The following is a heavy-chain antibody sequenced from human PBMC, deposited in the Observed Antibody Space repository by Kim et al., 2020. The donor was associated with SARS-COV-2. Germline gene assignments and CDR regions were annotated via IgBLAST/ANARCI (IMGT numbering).Heavy chain of an antibody. CDR2: IYPGDSDT. CDR3: ASTTTVGEGGYYFDY. J-gene: IGHJ4*02. CDR1: GYSFTSYW. D-gene: IGHD4-17*01. Sequence: GESLKISCKGSGYSFTSYWIGWVRQMPGKGLEWMGIIYPGDSDTRYSPSFQGQVTISADKSISTAYLQWSSLKASDTAMYYCASTTTVGEGGYYFDYWGLGTLVTVSS. V-gene: IGHV5-51*01.